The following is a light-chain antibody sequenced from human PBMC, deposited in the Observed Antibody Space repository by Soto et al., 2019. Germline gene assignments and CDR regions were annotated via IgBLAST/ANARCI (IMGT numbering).Light chain of an antibody. CDR3: QSYDSSLSGSDV. J-gene: IGLJ1*01. V-gene: IGLV1-40*01. CDR2: GNS. Sequence: QAVVTQPPSVSGAPGQKITISCTGSSSNIGAGYDVHWYQQLPGAAPKLLIYGNSNRPSGVPDRFTGFKSGTSVSLAITGLQAEDEADYYCQSYDSSLSGSDVFGTGTKVTVL. CDR1: SSNIGAGYD.